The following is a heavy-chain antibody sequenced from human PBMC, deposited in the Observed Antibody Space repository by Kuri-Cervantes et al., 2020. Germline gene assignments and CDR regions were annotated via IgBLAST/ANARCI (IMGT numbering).Heavy chain of an antibody. Sequence: ASVKVSCKASGYTFTGYYMHWVRQAPGQGLEWMGWINPSGGSTSYAQKFQGRVTMTRDTSTSTVYMELSSLRSEDTAVYYCARGSGMITFGGVIVFWGQGTLVTVSS. D-gene: IGHD3-16*02. CDR1: GYTFTGYY. V-gene: IGHV1-46*01. CDR3: ARGSGMITFGGVIVF. J-gene: IGHJ4*02. CDR2: INPSGGST.